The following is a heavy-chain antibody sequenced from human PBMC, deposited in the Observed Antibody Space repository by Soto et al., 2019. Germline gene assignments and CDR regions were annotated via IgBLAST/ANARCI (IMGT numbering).Heavy chain of an antibody. V-gene: IGHV1-18*01. D-gene: IGHD3-16*01. CDR3: ARTTDGYRLTFVSDY. J-gene: IGHJ4*02. CDR2: ISAYNGNT. CDR1: GYTFTSYG. Sequence: VQLVQSGAEVKKPGASVKVSCKASGYTFTSYGISWVRQAPGQGLEWMGWISAYNGNTNYAQKLQGRVTMTTDTPTSTAYMELRSLRSDDTAVYYCARTTDGYRLTFVSDYWGQGTLVTVSS.